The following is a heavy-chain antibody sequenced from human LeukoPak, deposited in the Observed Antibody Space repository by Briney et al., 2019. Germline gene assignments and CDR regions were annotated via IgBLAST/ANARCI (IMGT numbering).Heavy chain of an antibody. J-gene: IGHJ5*02. D-gene: IGHD3-10*01. V-gene: IGHV4-59*08. Sequence: SETLSLTCTVSGGSISSYYWSWIRQPPGKGLEWIGYIYYSGSTNYNPSLKSRVTISVDTSKNQFSLKLSSVTAADTAVYYCARQPITMVRGARRYNWFDPWGQGTLVTVSS. CDR3: ARQPITMVRGARRYNWFDP. CDR1: GGSISSYY. CDR2: IYYSGST.